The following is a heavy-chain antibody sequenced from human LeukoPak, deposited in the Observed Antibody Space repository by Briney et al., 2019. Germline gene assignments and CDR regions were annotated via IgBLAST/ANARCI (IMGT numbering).Heavy chain of an antibody. Sequence: ASVKVSCKASGGTFTSYTISWVRQAPGQGHEWMGRIIPILGIANYAPKFQGRVTITADKSTSTAYMELSSLRSEDTAVYYCTHPPVAGNHYWGQGTLVTVSS. CDR3: THPPVAGNHY. V-gene: IGHV1-69*02. D-gene: IGHD6-19*01. CDR1: GGTFTSYT. J-gene: IGHJ4*02. CDR2: IIPILGIA.